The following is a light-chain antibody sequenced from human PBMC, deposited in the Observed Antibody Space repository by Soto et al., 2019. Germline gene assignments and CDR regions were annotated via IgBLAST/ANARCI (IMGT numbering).Light chain of an antibody. J-gene: IGKJ2*01. CDR3: QQYKSYSSSDT. CDR1: QYMNNW. V-gene: IGKV1-5*01. CDR2: DAS. Sequence: DIQVTQSPSTLSASVGDRVKITCRASQYMNNWLAWYQQKPGKAPKLLIYDASSLQSGVPSRFSGSGSGTEFTLTISGLQPDDFATYYCQQYKSYSSSDTFGQGTKLEIK.